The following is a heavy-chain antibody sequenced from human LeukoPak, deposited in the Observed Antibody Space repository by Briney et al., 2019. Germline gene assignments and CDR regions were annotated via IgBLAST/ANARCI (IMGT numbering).Heavy chain of an antibody. D-gene: IGHD5-18*01. V-gene: IGHV3-74*01. Sequence: SGGSLRLSCAASGFTFSGYWMHWVRQAPGKGLVWVSRINSDGSSTRYADSVKGRFTISRDNAKNTLYLQMNSLRAEDTAVYYCARDRGDTGTEFDYWGRGTLVTVSS. CDR3: ARDRGDTGTEFDY. CDR1: GFTFSGYW. CDR2: INSDGSST. J-gene: IGHJ4*02.